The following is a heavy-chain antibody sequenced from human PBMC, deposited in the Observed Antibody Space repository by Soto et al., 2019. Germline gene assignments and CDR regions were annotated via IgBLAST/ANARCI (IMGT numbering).Heavy chain of an antibody. J-gene: IGHJ5*02. CDR3: ARDQKEYDYVWGSYRYTANNWFDP. CDR1: GFTFNRYS. V-gene: IGHV3-21*01. D-gene: IGHD3-16*02. Sequence: GGSLRLSCAASGFTFNRYSMNWVRQAPGKGLEWVSSISSSSSYIYYADSVKGRFTISRDNAKNSLYRQMNSLRAEDTAVYYCARDQKEYDYVWGSYRYTANNWFDPWGQGTLVTVSS. CDR2: ISSSSSYI.